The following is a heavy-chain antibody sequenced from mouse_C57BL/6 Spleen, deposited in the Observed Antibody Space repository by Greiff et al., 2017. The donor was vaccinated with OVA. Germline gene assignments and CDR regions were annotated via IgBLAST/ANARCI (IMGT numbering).Heavy chain of an antibody. CDR3: VRLSGDYAMDY. CDR2: IRSKSNNYAT. D-gene: IGHD3-1*01. V-gene: IGHV10-1*01. J-gene: IGHJ4*01. CDR1: GFSFNTYA. Sequence: DVQLVESGGGLVQPKGSLKLSCAASGFSFNTYAMNWVRQAPGKGLEWVARIRSKSNNYATYYADSVKDRFTISRDDSESMLYLQMNNLKTEDTAMYYCVRLSGDYAMDYWGQGTSVTVSS.